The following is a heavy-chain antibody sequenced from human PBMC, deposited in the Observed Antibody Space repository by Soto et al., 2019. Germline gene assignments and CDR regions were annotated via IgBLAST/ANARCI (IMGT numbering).Heavy chain of an antibody. CDR3: ARVPGDYSQNWFDP. CDR2: INHSGST. D-gene: IGHD2-15*01. Sequence: SETLSLTCTVSGGSISSYYWSWIRQPPGKGLEWIGEINHSGSTNYNPSLKSRVTISVDTSKNQFSLKLSSVTAADTAVYYCARVPGDYSQNWFDPWGQGTLVTVSS. V-gene: IGHV4-34*01. CDR1: GGSISSYY. J-gene: IGHJ5*02.